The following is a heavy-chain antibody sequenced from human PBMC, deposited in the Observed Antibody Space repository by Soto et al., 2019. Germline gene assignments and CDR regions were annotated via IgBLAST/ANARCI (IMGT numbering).Heavy chain of an antibody. J-gene: IGHJ4*02. D-gene: IGHD1-26*01. CDR2: ISSSSSYI. V-gene: IGHV3-21*01. CDR3: ATEQSTIVGDDIY. CDR1: GFTFSSYS. Sequence: GGSLRLSCAASGFTFSSYSMNWVRQAPGKGLEWVSSISSSSSYIYYADSVKGRFTISRDNAKNSLYLQMNSLRAEDTAVYYCATEQSTIVGDDIYWGQGTLVTVSS.